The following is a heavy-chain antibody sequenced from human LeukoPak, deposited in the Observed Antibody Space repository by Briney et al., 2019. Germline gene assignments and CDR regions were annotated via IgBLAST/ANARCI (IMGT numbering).Heavy chain of an antibody. CDR1: GFTFSTYS. Sequence: GGSLRLSCAASGFTFSTYSMNWVRQAPGKGLEWVSAISGSGGSTYYADSVKGRFTISRDNSKNTLYLQMNSLRAEDTAVYYCAKAAMVTMAYYFDYWGQGTLVTVSS. CDR2: ISGSGGST. CDR3: AKAAMVTMAYYFDY. J-gene: IGHJ4*02. V-gene: IGHV3-23*01. D-gene: IGHD5-18*01.